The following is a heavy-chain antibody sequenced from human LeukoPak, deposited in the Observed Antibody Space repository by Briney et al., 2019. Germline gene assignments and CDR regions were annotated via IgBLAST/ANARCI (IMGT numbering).Heavy chain of an antibody. Sequence: PSETLSLTCAVYGGSFSGYYWSWIRQPPGKGLEWIGEINHSGSTNYNPSLKSRVTISVDTSKNQFSLKLSSVTAADTAVYYCARGFGSSWYAGVPFDYWGQGTLVTVSS. CDR1: GGSFSGYY. CDR2: INHSGST. V-gene: IGHV4-34*01. J-gene: IGHJ4*02. CDR3: ARGFGSSWYAGVPFDY. D-gene: IGHD6-13*01.